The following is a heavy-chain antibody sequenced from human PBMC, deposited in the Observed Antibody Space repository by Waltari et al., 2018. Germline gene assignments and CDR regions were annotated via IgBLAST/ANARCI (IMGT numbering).Heavy chain of an antibody. V-gene: IGHV1-69*01. Sequence: QVQLVQSGAEVKKPGSSVKVSCKASGGTFSSYAISWVRQAPGQGLEWMGGIIPIFGTANYAQKFQGRVTITADESTSTAYMELSSLRSEDTAVYYCARLGSLGYCSSTSCYSWFDPWGQGTLVTV. D-gene: IGHD2-2*02. CDR2: IIPIFGTA. J-gene: IGHJ5*02. CDR3: ARLGSLGYCSSTSCYSWFDP. CDR1: GGTFSSYA.